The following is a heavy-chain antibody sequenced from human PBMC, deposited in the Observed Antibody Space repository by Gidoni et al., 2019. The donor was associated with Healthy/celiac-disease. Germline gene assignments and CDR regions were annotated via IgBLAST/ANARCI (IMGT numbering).Heavy chain of an antibody. J-gene: IGHJ6*03. V-gene: IGHV1-46*03. Sequence: QVQLVQSGAEVKKPGDSVKVSCKASGYTFTRYYMPWVRQAPGQGLEWMGIINPSGGSTSYEQKFQGRVTMNRDTSTSTVYMELSSLRSEDTAVYYCASGPFYYGSGSYSKSDYYYYYMDVWGKGTTVTVSS. CDR1: GYTFTRYY. CDR3: ASGPFYYGSGSYSKSDYYYYYMDV. D-gene: IGHD3-10*01. CDR2: INPSGGST.